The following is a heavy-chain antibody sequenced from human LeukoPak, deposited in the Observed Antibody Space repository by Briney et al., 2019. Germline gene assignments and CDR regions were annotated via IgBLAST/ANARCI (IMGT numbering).Heavy chain of an antibody. CDR1: GYTFSSYG. CDR2: ISDYNGNT. V-gene: IGHV1-18*01. J-gene: IGHJ5*02. CDR3: ARDGPDRAAWFDP. D-gene: IGHD3-22*01. Sequence: ASVKVSCKASGYTFSSYGISWVRQAPGQGLEWMGWISDYNGNTNYAQKVQGRVTMTTDPFTSTDYMELRSLRSDDTAVYYCARDGPDRAAWFDPWGQGTLVTVSS.